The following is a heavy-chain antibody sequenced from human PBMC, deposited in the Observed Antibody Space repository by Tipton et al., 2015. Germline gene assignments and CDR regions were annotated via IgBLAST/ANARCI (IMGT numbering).Heavy chain of an antibody. Sequence: GLVKPSETLSLTCALSGYSISSGYYWGWIRQPPGKELEWIGYIQYSGSTNYNPSLKSRVAMSVDTSNNHFSLRLTSLTASDTAVYYCARARGRHGGLFDSWGQGTLVTVSS. CDR2: IQYSGST. V-gene: IGHV4-38-2*01. D-gene: IGHD4-23*01. CDR3: ARARGRHGGLFDS. J-gene: IGHJ4*02. CDR1: GYSISSGYY.